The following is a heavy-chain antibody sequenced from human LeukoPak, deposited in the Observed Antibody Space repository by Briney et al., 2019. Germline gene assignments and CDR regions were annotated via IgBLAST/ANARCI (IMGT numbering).Heavy chain of an antibody. CDR2: ISAYNGNT. CDR3: AREDSSGFWSGYYIPGAFDI. J-gene: IGHJ3*02. D-gene: IGHD3-3*01. Sequence: ASVKVSCKASGYTFTSYGISWVRQAPGQGLEWMGWISAYNGNTNYAQKLQGRVTMTTDTSTSTAYMELRSLRSDDTAVYYCAREDSSGFWSGYYIPGAFDIWGQGTRVTVSS. V-gene: IGHV1-18*01. CDR1: GYTFTSYG.